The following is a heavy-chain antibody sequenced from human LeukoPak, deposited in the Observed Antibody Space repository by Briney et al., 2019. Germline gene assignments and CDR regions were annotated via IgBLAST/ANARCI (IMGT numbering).Heavy chain of an antibody. Sequence: ASVKVSCKASGYTFTSYDINWVRQATGQGLEWMGWMNPNSGNTGYAQKFQGRVTMTRNTSISTAYMELSSLRSEDPAVYYCARVAPGRNWFDPWGQGTLVTVSS. CDR2: MNPNSGNT. V-gene: IGHV1-8*01. J-gene: IGHJ5*02. CDR3: ARVAPGRNWFDP. CDR1: GYTFTSYD.